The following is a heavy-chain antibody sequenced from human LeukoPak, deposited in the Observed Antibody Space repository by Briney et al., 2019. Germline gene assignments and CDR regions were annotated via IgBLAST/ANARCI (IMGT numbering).Heavy chain of an antibody. CDR2: MNPNSGNT. J-gene: IGHJ3*02. CDR1: GYTFTSYD. V-gene: IGHV1-8*01. Sequence: APVKVSCKASGYTFTSYDINWVRQATGQGLEWMGWMNPNSGNTGYAQKFQGRVTMTRNTSISTAYMELSSLRSEDTAVYYCARGLDVLRYFDWLSYHDAFDIWGQGTMVTVSS. D-gene: IGHD3-9*01. CDR3: ARGLDVLRYFDWLSYHDAFDI.